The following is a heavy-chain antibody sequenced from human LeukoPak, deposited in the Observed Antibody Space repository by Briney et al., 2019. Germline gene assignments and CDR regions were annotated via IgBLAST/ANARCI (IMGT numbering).Heavy chain of an antibody. V-gene: IGHV3-30-3*01. CDR2: ISYDGSNK. D-gene: IGHD5-12*01. CDR3: VRGSGGNGYGYWGDN. Sequence: GGSLRLSCAASGFTFSSYAMHWVRQAPGKGLEWVAVISYDGSNKFYADSVKGRFTLSRDNFKNTLYLQMNSLRADDSAVYYCVRGSGGNGYGYWGDNWGQGTLVTVSS. J-gene: IGHJ4*02. CDR1: GFTFSSYA.